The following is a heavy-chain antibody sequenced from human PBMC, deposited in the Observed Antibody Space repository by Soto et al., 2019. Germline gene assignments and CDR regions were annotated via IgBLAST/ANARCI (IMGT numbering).Heavy chain of an antibody. D-gene: IGHD3-22*01. CDR1: GFTFSDHQ. Sequence: GGSLRLSCAASGFTFSDHQMDWVRQAPGKGLEWVGRSRNKANSYTTEYAASVKGRFTISRDDSKNTLYLQMNSLKTEDTAVYYCTTDPVTMIVVVPSSGWGQGTLVTVSS. J-gene: IGHJ4*02. V-gene: IGHV3-72*01. CDR3: TTDPVTMIVVVPSSG. CDR2: SRNKANSYTT.